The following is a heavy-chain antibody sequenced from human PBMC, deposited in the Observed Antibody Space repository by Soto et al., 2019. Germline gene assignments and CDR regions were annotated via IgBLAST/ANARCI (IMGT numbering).Heavy chain of an antibody. Sequence: GGSLRLSCAASGFTFSSYAMSWVRQAPGKGLEWVSAISGSGGSTYYADSVKGRFTISRDNSKNTLYLQMNSLRAEDTAVYYCAKDSSEFLWFPDDYWGQGTLVTVSS. D-gene: IGHD3-10*01. V-gene: IGHV3-23*01. CDR3: AKDSSEFLWFPDDY. CDR1: GFTFSSYA. J-gene: IGHJ4*02. CDR2: ISGSGGST.